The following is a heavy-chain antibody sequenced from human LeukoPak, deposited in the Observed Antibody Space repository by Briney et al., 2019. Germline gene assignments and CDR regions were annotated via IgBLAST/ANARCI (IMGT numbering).Heavy chain of an antibody. J-gene: IGHJ5*02. CDR1: GFTFSSYA. CDR2: ISYDGSNK. CDR3: ARDSPESWFDP. D-gene: IGHD1-14*01. Sequence: GRSLRLFCAASGFTFSSYAMHWVRQAPGKGLEWVAVISYDGSNKYYADSVKGRFTISRDNSKNTLYLQMNSLRAEDTAVYYCARDSPESWFDPWGQGTLVTVSS. V-gene: IGHV3-30-3*01.